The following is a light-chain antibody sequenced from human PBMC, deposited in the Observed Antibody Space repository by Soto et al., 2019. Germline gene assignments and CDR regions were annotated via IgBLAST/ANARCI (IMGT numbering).Light chain of an antibody. CDR3: QQYNSWPYT. CDR1: QGVSSN. J-gene: IGKJ2*01. Sequence: EIVMTQSPATLSVSPGERATLSCRASQGVSSNLAWYQQKPGQTPRLLIYGASTKATGIRARFSGSGSGTEFTLTISSLQSEDFAVYYWQQYNSWPYTFGQGTKLEIK. CDR2: GAS. V-gene: IGKV3-15*01.